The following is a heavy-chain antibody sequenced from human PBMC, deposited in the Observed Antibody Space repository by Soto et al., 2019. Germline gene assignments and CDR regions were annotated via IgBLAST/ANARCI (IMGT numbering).Heavy chain of an antibody. Sequence: GGSLRLSCVASGFTLSTYSMNWVRQAPGKGLEWVSYISWSDTTIYYADSVKGRFTISRDNAKNSLYLQMNSLRDEDTAVYYCAREMATITEIDYWGQGTLVTVSS. J-gene: IGHJ4*02. V-gene: IGHV3-48*02. CDR2: ISWSDTTI. CDR1: GFTLSTYS. D-gene: IGHD5-12*01. CDR3: AREMATITEIDY.